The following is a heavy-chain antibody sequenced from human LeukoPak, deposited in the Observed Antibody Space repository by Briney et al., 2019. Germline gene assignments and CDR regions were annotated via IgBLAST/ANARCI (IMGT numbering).Heavy chain of an antibody. D-gene: IGHD6-13*01. CDR3: AKDWIAAAGPHTLFDY. Sequence: PGGSLRLSCAASGFTFSDYNMNWVRQAPGKGLEWVSAISGSGGSTYYADSVKGRFTISRDNSKNTLYLQMNSLRAEDTAVYYCAKDWIAAAGPHTLFDYWGQGTLVTVSS. CDR2: ISGSGGST. V-gene: IGHV3-23*01. CDR1: GFTFSDYN. J-gene: IGHJ4*02.